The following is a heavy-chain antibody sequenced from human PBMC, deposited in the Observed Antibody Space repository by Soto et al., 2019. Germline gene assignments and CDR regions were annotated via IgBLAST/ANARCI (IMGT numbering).Heavy chain of an antibody. CDR3: ARYSEGGATIHPFGY. Sequence: SETLSLTSAVSGGSISIGNWWSWGRQPPGKGPGWIVESYHSGSTHDNPPLNSRVNRPVNKSKNQFTLKLSSVTAADTAVYYGARYSEGGATIHPFGYWGQGTLVTVSS. CDR2: SYHSGST. V-gene: IGHV4-4*02. CDR1: GGSISIGNW. D-gene: IGHD1-26*01. J-gene: IGHJ4*02.